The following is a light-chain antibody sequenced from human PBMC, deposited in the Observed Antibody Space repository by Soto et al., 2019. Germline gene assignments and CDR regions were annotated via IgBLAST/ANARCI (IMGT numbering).Light chain of an antibody. CDR2: DSS. CDR1: QSVGNY. CDR3: QQRADWPIT. J-gene: IGKJ3*01. Sequence: PGERATLSCRASQSVGNYLAWYHQKPGQAPRLLIYDSSNRATGIPARFSGSGSGTDFTLTISSLEPEDFALYYCQQRADWPITFGPGTKVDI. V-gene: IGKV3-11*01.